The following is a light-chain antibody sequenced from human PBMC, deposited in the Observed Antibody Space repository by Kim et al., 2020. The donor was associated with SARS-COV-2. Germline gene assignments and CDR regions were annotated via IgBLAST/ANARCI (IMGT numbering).Light chain of an antibody. CDR1: QTVSSN. V-gene: IGKV3-15*01. J-gene: IGKJ1*01. CDR2: AAS. CDR3: HQYNYWPRT. Sequence: VSPGERATLSCRASQTVSSNLAWYQQKPGQVPRLLIYAASTRTTGIPARFSGSGSGTEFTLTINSLQSEDFAVYYCHQYNYWPRTFGQGTKVDIK.